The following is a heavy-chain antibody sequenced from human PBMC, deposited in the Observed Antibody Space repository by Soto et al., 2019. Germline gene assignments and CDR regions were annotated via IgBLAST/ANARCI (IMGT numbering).Heavy chain of an antibody. V-gene: IGHV3-11*06. CDR2: ISPKSTYR. Sequence: QVHLVESGGGLVKPGGSLRLSCPTSGFHFSDYYMSWNRQAPGKGLEWLSHISPKSTYRNYADSVKGRFTISRDNTKSSLFLQMNSLGVEDTAVYYCVRGGGGGLFEHWGQGVLVTVSS. CDR1: GFHFSDYY. J-gene: IGHJ4*02. D-gene: IGHD2-21*01. CDR3: VRGGGGGLFEH.